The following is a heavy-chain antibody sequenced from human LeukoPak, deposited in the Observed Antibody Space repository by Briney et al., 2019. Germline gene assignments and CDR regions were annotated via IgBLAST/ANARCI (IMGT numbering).Heavy chain of an antibody. V-gene: IGHV3-11*04. CDR2: ISGSGDTI. CDR3: ARGIFNFWSGYTSGDP. D-gene: IGHD3-3*01. Sequence: GGSLRLSCAASGFTFSDYYINWIRQAPGKGLEWVSFISGSGDTIYYADSVKGRFTISRDNTKNSLYLQMNSLRVEDTAVYYCARGIFNFWSGYTSGDPWGQGTLVTVSS. J-gene: IGHJ5*02. CDR1: GFTFSDYY.